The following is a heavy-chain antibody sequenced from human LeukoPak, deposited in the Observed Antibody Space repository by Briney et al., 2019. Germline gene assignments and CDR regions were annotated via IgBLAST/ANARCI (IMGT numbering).Heavy chain of an antibody. Sequence: GGSLRLSCAASGFTFSDYYMSWIRQAPGKGLEWVSCISSSGSTIYYADSVKGRFTISRDNAKNSLYLQMNSLRAEDTAVYYCARDFQLGAFDIWGQGTMVTVSS. CDR2: ISSSGSTI. D-gene: IGHD5-24*01. CDR1: GFTFSDYY. J-gene: IGHJ3*02. V-gene: IGHV3-11*01. CDR3: ARDFQLGAFDI.